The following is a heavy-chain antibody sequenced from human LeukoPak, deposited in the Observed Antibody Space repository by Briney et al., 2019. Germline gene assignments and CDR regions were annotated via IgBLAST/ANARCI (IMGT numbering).Heavy chain of an antibody. V-gene: IGHV3-30*07. CDR1: GFTFTSQA. CDR3: TRVAEGYNVYNRGGEYDS. CDR2: DGSIK. D-gene: IGHD5/OR15-5a*01. J-gene: IGHJ4*02. Sequence: PGGSLRLSCAASGFTFTSQAMHYDGSIKYYADSVKGRFTISRDNSKNTLYLQVNSLRIEDTAVYYCTRVAEGYNVYNRGGEYDSWGQGTLVTVSS.